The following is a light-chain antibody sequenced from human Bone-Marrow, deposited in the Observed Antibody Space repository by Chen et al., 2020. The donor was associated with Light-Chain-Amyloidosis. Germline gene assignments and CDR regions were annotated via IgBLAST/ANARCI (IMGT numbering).Light chain of an antibody. J-gene: IGKJ5*01. CDR1: QSVSNN. V-gene: IGKV3-15*01. Sequence: EIVMTQSPAPLSVSPGERATLPCRASQSVSNNLAWYQQKPGQAPRLLIYGASTRATGIPARFSGSGSGTEFTLTISSLQSEDFAVYYCQQYNNWHTFGQGTRLEIK. CDR3: QQYNNWHT. CDR2: GAS.